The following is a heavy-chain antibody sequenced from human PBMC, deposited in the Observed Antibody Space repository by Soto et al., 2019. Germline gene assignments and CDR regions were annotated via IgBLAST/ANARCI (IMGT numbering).Heavy chain of an antibody. J-gene: IGHJ4*02. D-gene: IGHD1-26*01. Sequence: QVQLVQSGAEVKKPGSSVKVSCKASGGTFSSYSINWVRQAPGQGLAWMGEIIPIFGTANYAQKFQGRVTITADEATSTAYMELSSLRAEDTALYCWARAGGRHSAWIDYWGQGTLVTVSS. CDR1: GGTFSSYS. CDR2: IIPIFGTA. V-gene: IGHV1-69*01. CDR3: ARAGGRHSAWIDY.